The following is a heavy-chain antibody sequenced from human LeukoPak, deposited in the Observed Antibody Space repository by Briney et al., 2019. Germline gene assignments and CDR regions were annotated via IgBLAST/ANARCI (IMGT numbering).Heavy chain of an antibody. V-gene: IGHV3-7*01. CDR3: ARDQDSSSWNLGDYFDY. D-gene: IGHD6-13*01. CDR2: IKQDGNEK. Sequence: GGSLRLSCAASGFRFNTYWMSWVRQAPGKGLEWVANIKQDGNEKYYADSVKGRFTISRDNAKNSLYLRMNSLRAEDTAVYYCARDQDSSSWNLGDYFDYWGQGTLVTVSS. J-gene: IGHJ4*02. CDR1: GFRFNTYW.